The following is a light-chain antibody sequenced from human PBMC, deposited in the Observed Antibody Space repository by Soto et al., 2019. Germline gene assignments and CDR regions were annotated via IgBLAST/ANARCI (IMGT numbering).Light chain of an antibody. J-gene: IGKJ1*01. CDR3: QQCGSSPLT. CDR1: QSVSSYY. CDR2: AAS. Sequence: EIVLTQSPGTLSLSPGERATLSCRASQSVSSYYLAWYQQKPGQAPRLLIYAASSRATGIPDRFSGGGSGTDFTLTISRLDPEDFAVYYCQQCGSSPLTFGQGTKVEIK. V-gene: IGKV3-20*01.